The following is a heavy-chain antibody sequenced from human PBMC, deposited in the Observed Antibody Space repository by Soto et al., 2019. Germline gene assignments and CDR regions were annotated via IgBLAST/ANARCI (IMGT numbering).Heavy chain of an antibody. CDR3: AHRKVDYVLLGAFDI. J-gene: IGHJ3*02. D-gene: IGHD4-17*01. V-gene: IGHV2-5*02. CDR2: IYWDDDK. CDR1: GFSLSTSGVG. Sequence: SGPTLVKPTQTLTLTCTFSGFSLSTSGVGVGWIRQPPGKALEWLALIYWDDDKRYSPSLKSRLTITKDTSKNQVVLTMTNMDPVDTATYYCAHRKVDYVLLGAFDIWGQGTMVTVSS.